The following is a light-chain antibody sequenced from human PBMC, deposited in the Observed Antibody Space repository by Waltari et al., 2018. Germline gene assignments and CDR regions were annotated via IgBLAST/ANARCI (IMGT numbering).Light chain of an antibody. CDR1: SSNIGAPYD. CDR3: QSYDSSLSGVV. CDR2: GNN. J-gene: IGLJ2*01. Sequence: QSVLTQPPSVSGAPGQRVTISCTGSSSNIGAPYDVHWYRHLPGTAPRLPIYGNNPRPSGVPDRFSGSKYGTSASLAITGLQAEDEADYYCQSYDSSLSGVVFGGGTKLTVL. V-gene: IGLV1-40*01.